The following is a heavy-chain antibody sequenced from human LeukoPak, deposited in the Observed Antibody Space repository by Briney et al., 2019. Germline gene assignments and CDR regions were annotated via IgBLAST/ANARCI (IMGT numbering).Heavy chain of an antibody. CDR2: INHSGST. V-gene: IGHV4-34*01. Sequence: SETLSLTCAVYGGSFSGYYWSWIRQPPGKGLEWIGEINHSGSTNYNPSLKSRVTISVDTSKNQFSLKLSSVTAADTAVYYCARRKGRYCSGGSCYLSAYYYGMDVWGQGTTVTVSS. CDR1: GGSFSGYY. D-gene: IGHD2-15*01. J-gene: IGHJ6*02. CDR3: ARRKGRYCSGGSCYLSAYYYGMDV.